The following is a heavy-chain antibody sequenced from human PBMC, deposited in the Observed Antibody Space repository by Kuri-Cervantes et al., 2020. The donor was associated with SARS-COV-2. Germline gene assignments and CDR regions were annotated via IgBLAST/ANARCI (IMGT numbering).Heavy chain of an antibody. V-gene: IGHV3-7*01. CDR1: GFTFSSYA. CDR3: ARDSDFWSGYYTGIVAFDI. D-gene: IGHD3-3*01. Sequence: GESLKISCAASGFTFSSYAMHWVRQAPGKGLEWVANIKQDGSEKYYVDSVKGRFTISRDNAKNSLYLQMNSLRAEDTAVYYCARDSDFWSGYYTGIVAFDIWGQGTMVTVSS. CDR2: IKQDGSEK. J-gene: IGHJ3*02.